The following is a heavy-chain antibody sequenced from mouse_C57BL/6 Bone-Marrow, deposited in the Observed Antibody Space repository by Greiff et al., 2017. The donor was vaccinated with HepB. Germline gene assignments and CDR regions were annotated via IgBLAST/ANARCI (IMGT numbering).Heavy chain of an antibody. D-gene: IGHD2-5*01. CDR3: AETYYSNPWFAY. V-gene: IGHV1-26*01. J-gene: IGHJ3*01. CDR2: INPNNGGT. Sequence: VQLQQSGPELVKPGASVKISCKASGYTFTDYYMNWVKQSHGKSLEWIGDINPNNGGTSYNQKFKGKATLTVDKSSSTAYMELRSLTSEDSAVYYCAETYYSNPWFAYWGQGTLVTVSA. CDR1: GYTFTDYY.